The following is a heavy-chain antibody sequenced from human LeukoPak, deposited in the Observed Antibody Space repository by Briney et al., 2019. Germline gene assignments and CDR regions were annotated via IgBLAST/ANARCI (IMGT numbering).Heavy chain of an antibody. Sequence: PGGSLRLSCAASGFTFSSYAMSWVRQAPGKGLEWVSVISGSGGSTYYADSVKGRFTISRDNSKNTLYLQMNSLRAEDTAVYYCAKDGDGYFDWLLSLDYWGQGTLVTVSS. CDR2: ISGSGGST. CDR3: AKDGDGYFDWLLSLDY. V-gene: IGHV3-23*01. D-gene: IGHD3-9*01. J-gene: IGHJ4*02. CDR1: GFTFSSYA.